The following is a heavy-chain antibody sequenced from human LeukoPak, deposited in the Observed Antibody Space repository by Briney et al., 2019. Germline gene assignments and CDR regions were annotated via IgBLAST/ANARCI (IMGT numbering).Heavy chain of an antibody. Sequence: PGGSLRLXCAVSGFTFNQYGVSWVRQAPGKGREGVSSLSLNGGDTRYADSVKDRYNMSRDNAKKSVYLQMDSLRAEDTALYYSARRGYPYYYYMDVWGTGTTVTVSS. CDR1: GFTFNQYG. CDR2: LSLNGGDT. D-gene: IGHD3-16*02. V-gene: IGHV3-20*04. CDR3: ARRGYPYYYYMDV. J-gene: IGHJ6*03.